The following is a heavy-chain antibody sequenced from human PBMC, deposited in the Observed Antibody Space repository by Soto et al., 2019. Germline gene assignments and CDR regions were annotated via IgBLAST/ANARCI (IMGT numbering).Heavy chain of an antibody. J-gene: IGHJ4*02. CDR1: GGAISSGDYY. V-gene: IGHV4-30-4*01. CDR3: AREGGIVGATTVDY. Sequence: QVQLQESGPGLVKPSQTLSLTCTVSGGAISSGDYYWSWIRQPQGKGLEWIGYIYYSGSPYYKPSLKRRVTMSVDTSKNQVYLKLSSVTAADTAVYYFAREGGIVGATTVDYWGQGTLVTVSS. D-gene: IGHD1-26*01. CDR2: IYYSGSP.